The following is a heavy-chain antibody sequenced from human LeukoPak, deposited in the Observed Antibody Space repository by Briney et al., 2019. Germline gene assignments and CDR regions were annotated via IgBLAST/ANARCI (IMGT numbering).Heavy chain of an antibody. Sequence: GGSLRLSCATSGCTFSRYAMHWVRQAPGKGLEWVSLISYDANIGSNKYYADSVKGRFTISRDNSKNTLYLQMNSLRAEDTAVYYCARDGGYDFWSGYYQDYWGQGTLVTVSS. V-gene: IGHV3-30-3*01. D-gene: IGHD3-3*01. J-gene: IGHJ4*02. CDR2: ISYDANIGSNK. CDR3: ARDGGYDFWSGYYQDY. CDR1: GCTFSRYA.